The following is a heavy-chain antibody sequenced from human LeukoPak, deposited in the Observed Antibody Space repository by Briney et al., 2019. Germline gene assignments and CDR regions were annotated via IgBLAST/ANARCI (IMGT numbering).Heavy chain of an antibody. CDR3: ASYQYGSGSYYF. D-gene: IGHD3-10*01. V-gene: IGHV4-59*12. CDR2: IYYSGST. J-gene: IGHJ4*02. Sequence: SETLSLTCTVSGVSISGYYWSWIRQPPGKGLEWIGYIYYSGSTNYNPSLKSRVTISVDTSKNQFSLKLTSMTAADTAVYYCASYQYGSGSYYFWGQGTLVTVSS. CDR1: GVSISGYY.